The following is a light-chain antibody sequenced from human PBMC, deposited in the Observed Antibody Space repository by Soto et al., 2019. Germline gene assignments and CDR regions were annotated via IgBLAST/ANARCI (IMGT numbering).Light chain of an antibody. Sequence: DIVMTQSPLSPPVTPGEPASISCRSSQSLLHSNGYNYLDWYLQKPGQSPQLLIYLGSNRSSGVPDRFSGSGAGTDLTLKICRVEAEDVGVYYCQQLHDYPITFGQGTRLDIK. CDR3: QQLHDYPIT. CDR2: LGS. V-gene: IGKV2-28*01. J-gene: IGKJ5*01. CDR1: QSLLHSNGYNY.